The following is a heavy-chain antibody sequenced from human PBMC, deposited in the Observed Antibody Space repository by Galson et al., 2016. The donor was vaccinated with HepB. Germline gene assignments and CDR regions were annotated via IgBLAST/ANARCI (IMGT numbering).Heavy chain of an antibody. J-gene: IGHJ5*02. D-gene: IGHD3-10*01. CDR3: AKVYGRGVSYPNWFDT. CDR2: VSYDGSQK. Sequence: SLRLSCATSGFTFSSHAMHWVRQAPGKGLEWVAAVSYDGSQKYYADSVKGRFTTSRDNFKNTLYVQVNSLSSEDTAVYYCAKVYGRGVSYPNWFDTWGQGTLVTVSS. CDR1: GFTFSSHA. V-gene: IGHV3-30*18.